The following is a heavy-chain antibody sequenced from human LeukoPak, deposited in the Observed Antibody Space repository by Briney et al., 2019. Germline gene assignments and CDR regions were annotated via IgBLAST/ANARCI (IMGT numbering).Heavy chain of an antibody. CDR2: IYYSGST. CDR3: ARVDFDWLFDY. V-gene: IGHV4-59*01. D-gene: IGHD3-9*01. CDR1: GGSISSYY. J-gene: IGHJ4*02. Sequence: PSETLSLTCTVSGGSISSYYWSWIRQPPGKGLEWIGYIYYSGSTNYNPSLKSRVTISVDTSKNQFSLKPSSVTAADTAVYYCARVDFDWLFDYWGQGTLVTVSS.